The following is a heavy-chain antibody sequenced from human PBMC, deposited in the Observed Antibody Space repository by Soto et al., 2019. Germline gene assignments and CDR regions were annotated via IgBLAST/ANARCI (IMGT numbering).Heavy chain of an antibody. V-gene: IGHV4-59*01. CDR1: GGSISGYY. J-gene: IGHJ4*02. CDR2: MYFSGSP. Sequence: SETLSLTCTVSGGSISGYYWVWVRQPPGKGLEWIGYMYFSGSPNYNPSLKSRVSIFIDTSRNQFSLKVTSLTAADTAVYYCARLGSGTIDYWGQGFLVTVSS. CDR3: ARLGSGTIDY. D-gene: IGHD1-1*01.